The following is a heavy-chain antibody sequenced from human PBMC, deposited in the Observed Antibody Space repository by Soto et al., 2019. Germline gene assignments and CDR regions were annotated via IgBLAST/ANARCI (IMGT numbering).Heavy chain of an antibody. D-gene: IGHD3-10*01. J-gene: IGHJ4*02. V-gene: IGHV4-59*08. CDR1: GGSIGSYY. CDR2: IYYSGST. Sequence: ASETLSLTCTVSGGSIGSYYWSWIRQPPGKGLEWIGYIYYSGSTNYNPPLKSRVTISVDTSKNQFSLKLNSMTAADTAVYYCARHNYGSGSTYFDYWGQGTLVTVSS. CDR3: ARHNYGSGSTYFDY.